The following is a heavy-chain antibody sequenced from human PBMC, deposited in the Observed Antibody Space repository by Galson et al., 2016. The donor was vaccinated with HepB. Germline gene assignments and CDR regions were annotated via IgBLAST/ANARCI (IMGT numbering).Heavy chain of an antibody. Sequence: SLRLSCAASGFTFSDYYMSWIRQAPGKGLEWLSYISSSGSTIYYADSVKGRFTISRDNAKNSLYLHMNSRRVEDTAVYYRARNNRGIVEDRRSTPGVIQYWGQGTLVTVSS. D-gene: IGHD1-26*01. CDR2: ISSSGSTI. CDR3: ARNNRGIVEDRRSTPGVIQY. J-gene: IGHJ4*02. V-gene: IGHV3-11*01. CDR1: GFTFSDYY.